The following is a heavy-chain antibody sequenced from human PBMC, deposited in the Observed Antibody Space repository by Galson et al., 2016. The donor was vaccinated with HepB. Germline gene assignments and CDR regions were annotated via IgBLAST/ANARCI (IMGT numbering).Heavy chain of an antibody. J-gene: IGHJ6*02. CDR2: ISTYNGNT. D-gene: IGHD3-16*02. Sequence: SVKVSCKASGYTFINYGISWVRQAPGQGLEWMGWISTYNGNTKYAQKLQDRLTMTTDTPTSTAYMELRSLRYDDTAVYYCARVSVSVADLSTNYYYGMDVWGQGTTVTVSS. CDR1: GYTFINYG. V-gene: IGHV1-18*01. CDR3: ARVSVSVADLSTNYYYGMDV.